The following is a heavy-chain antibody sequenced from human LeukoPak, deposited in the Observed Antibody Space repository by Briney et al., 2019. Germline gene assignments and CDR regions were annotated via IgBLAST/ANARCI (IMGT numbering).Heavy chain of an antibody. Sequence: PGGSLRLSCAASGFTFSSYGMHWVRQAPGKGLEWVANIKQDGSEKYYVDSVKGRFTISRDNAKNSLYLQMNSLRAEDTAVYYCARGGLHTDYWGQGTLVTVSS. J-gene: IGHJ4*02. CDR2: IKQDGSEK. CDR3: ARGGLHTDY. CDR1: GFTFSSYG. V-gene: IGHV3-7*01. D-gene: IGHD3-16*01.